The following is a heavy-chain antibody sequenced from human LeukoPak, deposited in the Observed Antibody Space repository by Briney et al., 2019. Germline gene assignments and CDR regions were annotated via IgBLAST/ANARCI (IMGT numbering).Heavy chain of an antibody. V-gene: IGHV3-23*01. D-gene: IGHD5-18*01. CDR2: ISGSGGST. Sequence: PGGSLRLSCAASGFTFSSYAMSWVRQAPGKGLEWVSAISGSGGSTYYADSVKGRFTISRDNSKNTLYLQMNSLRAEDTAVYYFARGGYSYGYGGSYHVDYWGQGTLVAVSS. CDR3: ARGGYSYGYGGSYHVDY. CDR1: GFTFSSYA. J-gene: IGHJ4*02.